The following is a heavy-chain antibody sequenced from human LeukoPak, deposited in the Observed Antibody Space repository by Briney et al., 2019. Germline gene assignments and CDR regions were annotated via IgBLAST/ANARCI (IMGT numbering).Heavy chain of an antibody. CDR1: GFTVSSNY. CDR2: ISGSGGST. Sequence: GGSLRLSCAASGFTVSSNYMSWVCQAPGKGLEWVSAISGSGGSTYYADSVKGRFTISRDNSKNTLYLQMNSLRAEDTAVYYCAKDRRYCSGGSCKPTYYFDYWGQGTLVTVSS. J-gene: IGHJ4*02. CDR3: AKDRRYCSGGSCKPTYYFDY. D-gene: IGHD2-15*01. V-gene: IGHV3-23*01.